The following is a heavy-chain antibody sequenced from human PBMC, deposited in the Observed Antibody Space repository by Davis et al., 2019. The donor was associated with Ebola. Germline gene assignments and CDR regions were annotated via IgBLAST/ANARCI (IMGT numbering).Heavy chain of an antibody. CDR1: GFIFSSYS. Sequence: GESLIISCAASGFIFSSYSMNWLRQAPGKGLEWVSCISSSSSYIYHADSVKGRFTISRDNSNNMLYLQMNSLRAEDTAVYYCARVLAARPWYFDLWGRGTLVTVSS. V-gene: IGHV3-21*03. J-gene: IGHJ2*01. CDR3: ARVLAARPWYFDL. D-gene: IGHD6-6*01. CDR2: ISSSSSYI.